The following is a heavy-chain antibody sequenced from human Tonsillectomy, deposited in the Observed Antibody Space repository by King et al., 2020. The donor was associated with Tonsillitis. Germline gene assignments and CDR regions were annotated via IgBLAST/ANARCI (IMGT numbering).Heavy chain of an antibody. V-gene: IGHV4-59*01. Sequence: VQLQESGPGLVKPSETLSLTCTVSGGSISSYYWSWIRQPPGKGLEWIGYIYYSGSTNYNPSLKSRVTISVDTSKNQFSLKLSSVTAADTAVYYCARAPGSSWYGYIFDYCGQGTLVTVSS. CDR2: IYYSGST. CDR1: GGSISSYY. D-gene: IGHD6-13*01. J-gene: IGHJ4*02. CDR3: ARAPGSSWYGYIFDY.